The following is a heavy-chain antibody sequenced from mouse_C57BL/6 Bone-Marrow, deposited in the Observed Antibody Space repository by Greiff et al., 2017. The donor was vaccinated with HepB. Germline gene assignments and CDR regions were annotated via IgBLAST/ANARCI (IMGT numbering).Heavy chain of an antibody. J-gene: IGHJ4*01. D-gene: IGHD2-5*01. CDR2: IYPRSGNT. V-gene: IGHV1-81*01. Sequence: QVQLKESGAELARPGASVKLSCKASGYTFTSYGISWVKQRTGQGLEWIGEIYPRSGNTYYNEKFKGKATLTADKSSSTAYMELRSLTSEDSAVYFCARYPLSNWGAMDYWGQGTSVTVSS. CDR3: ARYPLSNWGAMDY. CDR1: GYTFTSYG.